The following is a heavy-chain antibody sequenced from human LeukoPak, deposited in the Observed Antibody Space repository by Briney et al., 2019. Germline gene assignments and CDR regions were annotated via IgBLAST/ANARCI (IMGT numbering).Heavy chain of an antibody. CDR2: ISSSGGST. J-gene: IGHJ5*02. D-gene: IGHD3-10*01. Sequence: GGSLRLSCAASGFTFSSYAMSWVRQAPGKGLEWVSAISSSGGSTYYADSVKGRFTISRDNSKNTLYLQMNSLRAEDTAVYYCAKTPLLWFGEFSGWFDPWGQGTLVTVSS. CDR1: GFTFSSYA. V-gene: IGHV3-23*01. CDR3: AKTPLLWFGEFSGWFDP.